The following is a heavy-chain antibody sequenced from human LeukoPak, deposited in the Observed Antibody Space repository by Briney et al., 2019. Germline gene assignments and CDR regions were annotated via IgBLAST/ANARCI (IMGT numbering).Heavy chain of an antibody. D-gene: IGHD3-22*01. CDR3: AKPTTGYYYDSIGY. Sequence: PGCSLRLSCAASGFTFDDYAMHWVRQAPAKGLEWVSLISEDGGSTYYADSVKGRFTISSSNSKNSLYLQMSSLRTEDTALYYCAKPTTGYYYDSIGYWGPGKPVTVSS. V-gene: IGHV3-43*02. CDR1: GFTFDDYA. CDR2: ISEDGGST. J-gene: IGHJ4*02.